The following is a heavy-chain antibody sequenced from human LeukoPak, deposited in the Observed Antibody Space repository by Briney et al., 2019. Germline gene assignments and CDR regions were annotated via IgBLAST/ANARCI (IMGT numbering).Heavy chain of an antibody. CDR2: IYYSGST. V-gene: IGHV4-59*01. CDR3: ARIMGHFDF. Sequence: SETLSLTCTVSGVSISSYYWSWIRQPPGKGLEWIGYIYYSGSTNYNPSLKSRVTISVDTSKNQFSLKLSSVTAADTAVYYCARIMGHFDFWGPGTLVTVSS. D-gene: IGHD1-26*01. CDR1: GVSISSYY. J-gene: IGHJ4*02.